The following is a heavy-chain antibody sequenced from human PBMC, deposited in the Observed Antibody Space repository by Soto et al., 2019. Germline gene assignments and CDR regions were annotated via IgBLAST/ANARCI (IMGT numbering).Heavy chain of an antibody. J-gene: IGHJ6*02. CDR3: ARVRNDPNFYYYCYGMDV. Sequence: GASVKVSCKASGYTFTSYGISWVRQAPGQGLEWMGWISAYNGNTNYAQKLQGRVTMTTDTSTSTAYMELRSLRSDDTAVYYCARVRNDPNFYYYCYGMDVWGQGTTVTVSS. CDR2: ISAYNGNT. V-gene: IGHV1-18*04. D-gene: IGHD1-1*01. CDR1: GYTFTSYG.